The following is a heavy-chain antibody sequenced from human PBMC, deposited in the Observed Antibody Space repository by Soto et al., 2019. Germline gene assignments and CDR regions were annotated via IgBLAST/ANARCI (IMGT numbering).Heavy chain of an antibody. J-gene: IGHJ4*02. CDR2: IYHSGST. CDR1: GGSISSSNW. CDR3: ARAAMGGSSWPFDY. Sequence: QVQLQESGPGLVKPSGTLSLTCAVSGGSISSSNWWSWVRQPPGQGLEWIGEIYHSGSTNYNPSLKSRVPISVDKSKNQFSLKLSSVTAADTAVYYCARAAMGGSSWPFDYWGQGTLVTVSS. V-gene: IGHV4-4*02. D-gene: IGHD6-13*01.